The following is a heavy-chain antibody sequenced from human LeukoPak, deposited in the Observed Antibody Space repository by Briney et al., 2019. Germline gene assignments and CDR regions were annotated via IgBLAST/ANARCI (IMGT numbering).Heavy chain of an antibody. V-gene: IGHV4-59*01. Sequence: SETLSLTCSVPIDSITNYYWSWIRQPPGKGLEWIGFIDHSGNTNYNPSLTTRVTMSVDTSKTQITLRLSSVTAADTAVYYCARDPFYDTVGGSYRPLDYWGQGTPITVSS. CDR1: IDSITNYY. D-gene: IGHD3-16*02. CDR3: ARDPFYDTVGGSYRPLDY. J-gene: IGHJ4*02. CDR2: IDHSGNT.